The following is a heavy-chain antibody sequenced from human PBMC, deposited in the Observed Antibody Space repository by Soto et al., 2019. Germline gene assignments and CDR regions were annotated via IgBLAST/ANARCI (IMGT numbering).Heavy chain of an antibody. CDR1: GGSISSNIYY. Sequence: SETLSLTCSVPGGSISSNIYYWAWIRQPPGKGLEWIGTISYRGSTSYNPSLKGRVTISVDTSKNQFSLKLSSVTAADTAVYYCARELNGAVAGFDYWGQGTLVTVSS. CDR2: ISYRGST. J-gene: IGHJ4*02. CDR3: ARELNGAVAGFDY. V-gene: IGHV4-39*07. D-gene: IGHD6-19*01.